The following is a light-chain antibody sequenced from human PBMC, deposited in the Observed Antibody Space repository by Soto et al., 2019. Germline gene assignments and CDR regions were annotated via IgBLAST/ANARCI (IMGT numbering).Light chain of an antibody. J-gene: IGKJ5*01. CDR2: GAS. V-gene: IGKV3-11*01. CDR1: QSVSSN. CDR3: VQRTNWPT. Sequence: EIVLTQSPATLSLSPGERSTLSCRASQSVSSNLALYQQKPCQAPRLLIFGASTRGTGIPARFSGSGSGTDFTLTISSLEPEDFAVYFCVQRTNWPTVGQGTRLEIK.